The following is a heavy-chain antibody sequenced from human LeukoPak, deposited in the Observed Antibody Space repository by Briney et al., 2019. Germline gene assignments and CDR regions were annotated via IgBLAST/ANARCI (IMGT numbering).Heavy chain of an antibody. V-gene: IGHV1-69*04. Sequence: SVKVSCKASGGTFSSYAISWVRQAPGQGLEWMGRIIPILGIANYAQKFQGRVTITADKSTSTAYMELSSLRSEDTAVYYCAREGGGPYYYYYGMDVWGQGTTVTVSS. CDR3: AREGGGPYYYYYGMDV. CDR2: IIPILGIA. D-gene: IGHD3-16*01. J-gene: IGHJ6*02. CDR1: GGTFSSYA.